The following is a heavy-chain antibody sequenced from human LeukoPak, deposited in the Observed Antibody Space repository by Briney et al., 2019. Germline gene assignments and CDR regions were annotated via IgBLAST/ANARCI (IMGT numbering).Heavy chain of an antibody. CDR2: ISGTSSYI. CDR1: GFTFSNYG. J-gene: IGHJ4*02. V-gene: IGHV3-21*01. D-gene: IGHD2/OR15-2a*01. CDR3: VSFYETY. Sequence: PGGSLRLSCAASGFTFSNYGMNWVRQAPGKGLEWVSFISGTSSYIYYAESVKGRFTISRDNAESSLYLQMNSLRAEDTAVYYCVSFYETYWGRGTLVTVSS.